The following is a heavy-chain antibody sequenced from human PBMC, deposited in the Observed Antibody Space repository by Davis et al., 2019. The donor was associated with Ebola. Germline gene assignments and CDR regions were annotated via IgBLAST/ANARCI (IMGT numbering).Heavy chain of an antibody. D-gene: IGHD3-9*01. CDR2: IYTGNGNT. J-gene: IGHJ4*02. CDR1: GYTFTSYT. V-gene: IGHV1-3*04. Sequence: ASVKVSCKASGYTFTSYTMNWVRQAPGQGFEWLGWIYTGNGNTKYSQKFQGRVTMTRDTSTSTVYMELSSLRSEDTAVYYCARGDILTGYYRLDGPGAFDYWGQGTLVTVST. CDR3: ARGDILTGYYRLDGPGAFDY.